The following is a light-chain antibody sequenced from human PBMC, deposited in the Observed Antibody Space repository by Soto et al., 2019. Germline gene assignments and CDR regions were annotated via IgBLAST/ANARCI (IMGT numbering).Light chain of an antibody. CDR2: GNS. CDR1: SSNIGAGSV. V-gene: IGLV1-40*01. CDR3: QSYDSSLSGWV. Sequence: QSALTQPPSVSGAPGQRVTISCTGSSSNIGAGSVVHWYQQLPGTAPKLLIYGNSNRPSGVPDRFAGSKSGTSASLAITGLQAEDEADYYCQSYDSSLSGWVFGGGTKLTVL. J-gene: IGLJ3*02.